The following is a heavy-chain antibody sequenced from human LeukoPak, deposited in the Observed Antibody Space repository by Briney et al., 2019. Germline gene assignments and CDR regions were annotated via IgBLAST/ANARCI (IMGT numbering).Heavy chain of an antibody. J-gene: IGHJ4*02. CDR2: TSGSGGST. CDR1: GFTFSSYW. V-gene: IGHV3-23*01. CDR3: AKDLYGWYYFDY. Sequence: GGSLRLSCAASGFTFSSYWMSWVRQAPGKGLEWVSATSGSGGSTYYADSVKGRFTISRDNSKNTLYLQMNSLRAEDTAVYYCAKDLYGWYYFDYWGQGTLVTVSS. D-gene: IGHD6-19*01.